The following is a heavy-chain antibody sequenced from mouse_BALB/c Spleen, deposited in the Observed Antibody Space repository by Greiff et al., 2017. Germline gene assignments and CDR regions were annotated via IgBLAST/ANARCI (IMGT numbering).Heavy chain of an antibody. V-gene: IGHV5-6-3*01. CDR3: GNYDY. CDR2: INSNGGST. CDR1: GFTFSSYG. Sequence: EVQVVESGGGLVQPGGSLKLSCAASGFTFSSYGMSWVRQTPDKRLELVATINSNGGSTYYPDSVKGRFTISRDNAKNTLYLQMSSLKSEDTAMYYCGNYDYWGQGTTLTVSS. J-gene: IGHJ2*01.